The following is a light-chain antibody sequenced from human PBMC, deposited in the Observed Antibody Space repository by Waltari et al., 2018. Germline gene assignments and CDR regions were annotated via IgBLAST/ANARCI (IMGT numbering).Light chain of an antibody. Sequence: DIVMTQSPDALAVPLGERVTINRKSRQSVLYSSNNKNYLAWYQQKPGQPPKLLIYWASTRESGVPDLFSGSGSGTDFTLTISSLQAEDVAVYYCQQYYSTPSITFGQGTRLEIK. CDR1: QSVLYSSNNKNY. CDR3: QQYYSTPSIT. V-gene: IGKV4-1*01. CDR2: WAS. J-gene: IGKJ5*01.